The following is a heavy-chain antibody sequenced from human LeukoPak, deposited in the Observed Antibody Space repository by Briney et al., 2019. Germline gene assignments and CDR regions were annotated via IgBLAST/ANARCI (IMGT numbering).Heavy chain of an antibody. D-gene: IGHD3-22*01. CDR3: ARESRDYYYDSSGNFDY. V-gene: IGHV4-31*03. Sequence: SETPSLTCTVSGGSISSGGYYWSWIRQHPGKGLEWIGYIYYSGSTYYNPSLKSRVTISVDTSKNQFSLKLSSVTAADTAVYYCARESRDYYYDSSGNFDYWGQGTLVTVSS. CDR1: GGSISSGGYY. CDR2: IYYSGST. J-gene: IGHJ4*02.